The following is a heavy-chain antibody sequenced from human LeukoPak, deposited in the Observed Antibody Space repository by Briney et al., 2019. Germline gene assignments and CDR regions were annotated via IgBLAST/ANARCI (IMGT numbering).Heavy chain of an antibody. CDR1: GFTFSDYS. D-gene: IGHD3-3*01. V-gene: IGHV3-21*01. Sequence: GGSLRLSCAASGFTFSDYSMNWVRQAPGKGLEWVSSINSRSSYIYYADSVKGRFTISRDNARNSLYLQMNNLGAEDTAVYYCASSAYDFWSGYQVSWFDPWGQGTLVTVSS. CDR3: ASSAYDFWSGYQVSWFDP. J-gene: IGHJ5*02. CDR2: INSRSSYI.